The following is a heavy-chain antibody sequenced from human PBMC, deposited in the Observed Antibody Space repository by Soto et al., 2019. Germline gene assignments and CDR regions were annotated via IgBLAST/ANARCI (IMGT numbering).Heavy chain of an antibody. CDR2: ISSSSSTI. J-gene: IGHJ6*03. V-gene: IGHV3-48*01. D-gene: IGHD3-3*01. CDR1: GFTFSSYS. CDR3: ARDAELRFLEWAKYCYYYMDV. Sequence: EVQLVESGGGLVQPGGSLRLSCAASGFTFSSYSMNWVRQAPGKGLEWVSYISSSSSTIYYADSVKGRFTISRDNAKNSLYLQMNSLRAEDTAVYYCARDAELRFLEWAKYCYYYMDVGGKGTTVTVSS.